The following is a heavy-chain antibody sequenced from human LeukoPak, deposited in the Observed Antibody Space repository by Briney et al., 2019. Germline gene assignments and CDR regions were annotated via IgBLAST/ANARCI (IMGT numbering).Heavy chain of an antibody. Sequence: SETLSLTCTVSGGSISSSSYYWGWIRQPPGKGLEWIGSIYYSGSTYYNPSLKSRVTISVDTSKNQFSLKLSSVTAADTAVYYCACEAAGPFPLDYWGQGTLVTVSS. J-gene: IGHJ4*02. D-gene: IGHD6-13*01. CDR3: ACEAAGPFPLDY. CDR1: GGSISSSSYY. CDR2: IYYSGST. V-gene: IGHV4-39*07.